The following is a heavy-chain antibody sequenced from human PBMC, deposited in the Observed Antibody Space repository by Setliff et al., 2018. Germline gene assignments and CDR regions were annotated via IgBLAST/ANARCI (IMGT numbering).Heavy chain of an antibody. CDR2: IYSSGST. CDR3: ARQDRFYDRSVFVEYFQH. J-gene: IGHJ1*01. CDR1: GGSISSSY. D-gene: IGHD3-22*01. V-gene: IGHV4-59*08. Sequence: SETLSLTCTVSGGSISSSYWSWIRQPPGKGLEWIGYIYSSGSTNNNPSLKSRATISLDTSKNHFSLKLDSVTAADTAVYYCARQDRFYDRSVFVEYFQHWGQGALVTVSS.